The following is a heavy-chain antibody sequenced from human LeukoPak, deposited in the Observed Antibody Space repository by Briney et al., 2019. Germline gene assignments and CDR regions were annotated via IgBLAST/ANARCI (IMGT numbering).Heavy chain of an antibody. CDR1: GGSISSYY. V-gene: IGHV4-59*01. D-gene: IGHD2-21*02. J-gene: IGHJ3*02. CDR3: ARGHCDGGTCYYPFDI. CDR2: VYYSGTT. Sequence: SETLSLTCTVSGGSISSYYYNWLRQPPGKGLEWIGFVYYSGTTNYNPSLKSRVTISIDTSKRQFSLNLSSVTAADTAVYFCARGHCDGGTCYYPFDIWDQGTMVTVSS.